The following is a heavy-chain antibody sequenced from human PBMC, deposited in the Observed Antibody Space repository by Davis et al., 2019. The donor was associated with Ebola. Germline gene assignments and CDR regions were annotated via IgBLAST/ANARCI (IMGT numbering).Heavy chain of an antibody. J-gene: IGHJ6*04. Sequence: GESLKISCAASGFSFEEYDMHWVRQAPGKGLEWVSTLGTSADTYYADSVKGRFTISRDNSKNTLYLQMNGLRVENTAIYYCAKGGSGWPSDYSYGMGVWGKGTTVTVSS. CDR3: AKGGSGWPSDYSYGMGV. D-gene: IGHD6-19*01. CDR2: LGTSADT. CDR1: GFSFEEYD. V-gene: IGHV3-23*01.